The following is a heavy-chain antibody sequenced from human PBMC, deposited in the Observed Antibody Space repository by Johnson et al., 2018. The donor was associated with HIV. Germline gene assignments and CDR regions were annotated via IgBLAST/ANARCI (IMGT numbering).Heavy chain of an antibody. CDR3: ARDRVENYYGSGSYYDAFDI. J-gene: IGHJ3*02. CDR1: GFTFSSYG. V-gene: IGHV3-30*03. CDR2: ISYDGSNK. Sequence: QVQLVESGGGLVQPGGSLRLSCAASGFTFSSYGMHWVRQAPGKGLEWVAVISYDGSNKYYADSVKGRFTISRDNSKNTLYLQMNSLRAEDTAVYYCARDRVENYYGSGSYYDAFDIWGQGTMVTVSS. D-gene: IGHD3-10*01.